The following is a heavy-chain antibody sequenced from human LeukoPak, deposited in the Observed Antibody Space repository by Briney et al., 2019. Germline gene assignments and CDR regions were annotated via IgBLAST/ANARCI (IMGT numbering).Heavy chain of an antibody. Sequence: ASVKVSRKASGYTFTSYGMNWVRQAPGQRLEWMGWINAGNGNTKYSQKFQGRVTITRDTSASTAYMELSSLRSEDTAVYYCARHSSYSSSWYGDYWGQGTLVTVSS. CDR2: INAGNGNT. J-gene: IGHJ4*02. D-gene: IGHD6-13*01. CDR3: ARHSSYSSSWYGDY. V-gene: IGHV1-3*01. CDR1: GYTFTSYG.